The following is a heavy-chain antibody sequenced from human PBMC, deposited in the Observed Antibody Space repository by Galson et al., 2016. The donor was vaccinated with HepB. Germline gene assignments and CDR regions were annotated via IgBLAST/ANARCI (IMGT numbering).Heavy chain of an antibody. V-gene: IGHV3-33*01. Sequence: SLRLSCAASGFTFKNYGMHWVRQAPGKGLEWVAVVWFDEGNKYYADSVKGRFTISRDNSKNTVYLYMNSLRAEDTAVFYCARDPGRNDGMDVWGQGTTVTVSS. CDR3: ARDPGRNDGMDV. CDR2: VWFDEGNK. CDR1: GFTFKNYG. D-gene: IGHD3-10*01. J-gene: IGHJ6*02.